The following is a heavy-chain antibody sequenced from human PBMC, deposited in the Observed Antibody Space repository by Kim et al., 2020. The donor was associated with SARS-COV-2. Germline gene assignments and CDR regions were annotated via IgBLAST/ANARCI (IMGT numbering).Heavy chain of an antibody. CDR3: ARKDYYDSSVGY. D-gene: IGHD3-22*01. J-gene: IGHJ4*02. V-gene: IGHV3-33*01. Sequence: YYADSVKGRFTISRDNSKNTLYLQMNSLRAEDTAVYYCARKDYYDSSVGYWGQGTLVTVSS.